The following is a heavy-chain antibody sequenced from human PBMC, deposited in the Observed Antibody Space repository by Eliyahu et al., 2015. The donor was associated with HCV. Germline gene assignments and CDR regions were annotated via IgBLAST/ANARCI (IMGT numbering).Heavy chain of an antibody. J-gene: IGHJ4*02. CDR1: GFTFSNYW. CDR2: INYDGSTT. CDR3: TRGSDS. Sequence: EVQLVESGGGLVQPGGSLRPSCAASGFTFSNYWMYWVRQAPGKGLVWVSRINYDGSTTGYADSVKGRFTVSRDNAKNTLDLQMNSLRTEDTAVYYCTRGSDSWGQGTLVTVSS. V-gene: IGHV3-74*01.